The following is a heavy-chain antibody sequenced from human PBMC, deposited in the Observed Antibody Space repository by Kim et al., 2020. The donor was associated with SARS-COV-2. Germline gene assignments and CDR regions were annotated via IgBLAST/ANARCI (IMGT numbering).Heavy chain of an antibody. CDR2: ISGDGGST. CDR1: GFTFDDYA. J-gene: IGHJ4*02. V-gene: IGHV3-43*02. Sequence: GGSLRLSCAASGFTFDDYAMHWVRQAPGKGLEWVSLISGDGGSTYYADSVKGRFTISRDNSKNSLYLQMNSLRTEDTALYYCAKGITGFGELFPFDYWGQGTLVTVSS. D-gene: IGHD3-10*02. CDR3: AKGITGFGELFPFDY.